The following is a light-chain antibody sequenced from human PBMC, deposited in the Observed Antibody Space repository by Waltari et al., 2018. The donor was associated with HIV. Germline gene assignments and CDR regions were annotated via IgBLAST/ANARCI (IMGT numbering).Light chain of an antibody. CDR3: GTWDSSLSPFWV. CDR1: SSKIRTNY. V-gene: IGLV1-51*01. CDR2: DNN. J-gene: IGLJ3*02. Sequence: SMLTLPPPVSPASGHTVPISCPGCSSKIRTNYSSCSQHLPGTAPKLLIYDNNKRPSGIPDRFSGSKSGTSATLGITGLQTGDEADYYCGTWDSSLSPFWVFGGGTKLTVL.